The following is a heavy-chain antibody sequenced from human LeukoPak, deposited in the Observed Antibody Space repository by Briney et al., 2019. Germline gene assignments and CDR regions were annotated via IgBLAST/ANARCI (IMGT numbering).Heavy chain of an antibody. V-gene: IGHV1-2*02. CDR2: MNPNSGGT. Sequence: GASVKVSCKASGYTFTAYYMHWVRQAPGQGLEWMGWMNPNSGGTNYAQKFQGRVTMTRDTSISTAYMELSRLRSDDTAVYYCAKEWGPDYYYYYLDVWGKGTTVTVSS. J-gene: IGHJ6*03. D-gene: IGHD1-26*01. CDR3: AKEWGPDYYYYYLDV. CDR1: GYTFTAYY.